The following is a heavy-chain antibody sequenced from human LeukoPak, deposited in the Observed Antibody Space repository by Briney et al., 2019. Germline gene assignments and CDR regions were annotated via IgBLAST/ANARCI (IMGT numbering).Heavy chain of an antibody. V-gene: IGHV4-59*08. CDR2: ISYSGST. Sequence: PSETLSLTCTVSGGSISGYFWSWIRQSPGKGLEWIAYISYSGSTSCNPSLKSRVTISVDTSKDQFSLKLTSVTAADTAVYYCARHGAAMVTYPLDYWGQGTLVTVSS. J-gene: IGHJ4*02. CDR1: GGSISGYF. D-gene: IGHD5-18*01. CDR3: ARHGAAMVTYPLDY.